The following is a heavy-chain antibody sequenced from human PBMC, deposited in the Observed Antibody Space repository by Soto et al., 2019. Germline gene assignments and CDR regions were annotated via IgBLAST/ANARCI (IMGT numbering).Heavy chain of an antibody. CDR1: GYSISSGYY. CDR2: IYHSGST. V-gene: IGHV4-38-2*01. J-gene: IGHJ5*02. D-gene: IGHD3-22*01. CDR3: ARGGDDSSGFNWFDP. Sequence: SETLSLTCAVSGYSISSGYYWGWIRQPPGKGLEWIGSIYHSGSTYYNPSLKSRVTISVDTSKNQFSLKLSSVTAADTAVYYCARGGDDSSGFNWFDPWGQGTLVTVSS.